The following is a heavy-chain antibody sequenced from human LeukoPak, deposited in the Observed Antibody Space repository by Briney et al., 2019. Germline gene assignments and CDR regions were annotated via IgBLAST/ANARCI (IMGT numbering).Heavy chain of an antibody. CDR2: ITGRSDKT. CDR3: AKGGWLDD. CDR1: GFNFNKYD. J-gene: IGHJ4*02. V-gene: IGHV3-23*01. D-gene: IGHD6-19*01. Sequence: GGSLRLSCAASGFNFNKYDMTWARQAPGKGLEWVSTITGRSDKTYYTDSVKGRIVTSRDNSKDTLYLQMNSLRAEDTALYYCAKGGWLDDLGQGALVTVSS.